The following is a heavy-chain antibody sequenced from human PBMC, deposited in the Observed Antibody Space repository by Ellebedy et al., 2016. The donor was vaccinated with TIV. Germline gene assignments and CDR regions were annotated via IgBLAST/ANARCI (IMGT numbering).Heavy chain of an antibody. CDR2: INRDGSSA. Sequence: GESLKISCAASGFTFSNYWIHWVRQAPGKGLVWLSRINRDGSSANYADSVKGRFSISRDNSKNTLYVQMNSLRAEDTAVYYCARDRPNSWFDPWGHGTLVTVSS. J-gene: IGHJ5*02. CDR1: GFTFSNYW. D-gene: IGHD4-23*01. V-gene: IGHV3-74*01. CDR3: ARDRPNSWFDP.